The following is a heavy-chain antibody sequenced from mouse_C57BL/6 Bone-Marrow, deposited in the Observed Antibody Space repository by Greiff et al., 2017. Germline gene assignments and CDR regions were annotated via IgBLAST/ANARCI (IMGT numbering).Heavy chain of an antibody. CDR2: LSDGGSYT. CDR1: GFTFSSYA. D-gene: IGHD2-1*01. Sequence: EVKLMESGGGLVKPGGSLKLSCSASGFTFSSYALSWVRQTPEKRLEWVATLSDGGSYTYYPDNVKGRFTISRDNAKNNLYLQMSHLKSEDTAMYYCARDFYGNPWFAYWGQGTLVTVSA. V-gene: IGHV5-4*01. CDR3: ARDFYGNPWFAY. J-gene: IGHJ3*01.